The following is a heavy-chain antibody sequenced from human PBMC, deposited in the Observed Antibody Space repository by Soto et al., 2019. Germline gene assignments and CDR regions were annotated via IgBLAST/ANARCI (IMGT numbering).Heavy chain of an antibody. Sequence: GASVKVSCKASGGTFSSYAISWVRQAPGQGLEWMGGIIPIFGTANYAQKFQGRVTITADESTSTAYMELSSLRSEDTAVYYCAGIFGVVINYYYGMDVWGQGTTVTVSS. D-gene: IGHD3-3*01. J-gene: IGHJ6*02. CDR1: GGTFSSYA. CDR3: AGIFGVVINYYYGMDV. CDR2: IIPIFGTA. V-gene: IGHV1-69*13.